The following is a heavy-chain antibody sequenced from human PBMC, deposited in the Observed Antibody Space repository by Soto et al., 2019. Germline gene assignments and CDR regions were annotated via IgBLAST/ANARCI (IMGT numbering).Heavy chain of an antibody. CDR1: GASVAGGSYY. V-gene: IGHV4-30-4*01. Sequence: QMQLRESGPGLVKPSQTLSLTCSVSGASVAGGSYYWSWVRQPPGKGLEWIGYIPSRGRPFYNPSLTSRGTISADTSKNQLSLQLTSVTAADTAVYYCARDTYSGYDFGLWGQGTLVTVFS. D-gene: IGHD5-12*01. CDR2: IPSRGRP. CDR3: ARDTYSGYDFGL. J-gene: IGHJ5*02.